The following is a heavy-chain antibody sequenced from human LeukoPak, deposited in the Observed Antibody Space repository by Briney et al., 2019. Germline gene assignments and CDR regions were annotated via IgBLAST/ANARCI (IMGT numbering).Heavy chain of an antibody. CDR3: ARRDVVVIARGAFDI. Sequence: PGGSLRLSCAASGFIFSSYAMHWVRQAPGKGLEWVALISYDGSNKDYADSVKGRFTISRDNSKNTLYLQMNSLRAEDTAEYYCARRDVVVIARGAFDIRGQGTMVTVSS. CDR2: ISYDGSNK. CDR1: GFIFSSYA. J-gene: IGHJ3*02. V-gene: IGHV3-30-3*01. D-gene: IGHD2-21*01.